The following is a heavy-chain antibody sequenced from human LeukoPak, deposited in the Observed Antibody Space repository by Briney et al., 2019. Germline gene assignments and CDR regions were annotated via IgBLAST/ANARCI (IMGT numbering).Heavy chain of an antibody. CDR1: GFTFDDYG. V-gene: IGHV3-20*04. J-gene: IGHJ4*02. CDR3: ASFDGGMATNPELDY. CDR2: NNSNGGST. Sequence: GGSLRLTCAASGFTFDDYGMSWVRQAPGKGLEWISGNNSNGGSTGYAYSVKGRFTISRDNDKNSLYLQMNSLRAEDTALYYCASFDGGMATNPELDYWGQGTLVTVSS. D-gene: IGHD5-24*01.